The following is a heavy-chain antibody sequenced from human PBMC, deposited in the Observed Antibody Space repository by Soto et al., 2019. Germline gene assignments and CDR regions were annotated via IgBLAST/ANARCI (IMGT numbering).Heavy chain of an antibody. V-gene: IGHV3-9*01. CDR3: AEALGYCSGGSCYGPDYYYYGMDV. D-gene: IGHD2-15*01. CDR2: ISWNSGSI. J-gene: IGHJ6*02. Sequence: SLRLSCAASGFTFDDYAMHWVRQAPGKGLEWVSGISWNSGSIGYADSVKGRFTISRDNAKNSLYLQMNSLRAEDTALYYCAEALGYCSGGSCYGPDYYYYGMDVWGQGTTVTVSS. CDR1: GFTFDDYA.